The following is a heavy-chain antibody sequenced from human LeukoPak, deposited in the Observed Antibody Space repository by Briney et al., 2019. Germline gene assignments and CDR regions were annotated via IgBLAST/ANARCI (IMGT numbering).Heavy chain of an antibody. V-gene: IGHV4-39*01. CDR1: GGSISSSTFY. Sequence: SETLSLTCTVSGGSISSSTFYWAWIRQPPGKGLEWIGTIYYRGSANYNPSLKSRLTISVDTSRDQFSLKLTSVTAADSAMYYCARRSSSAVRGVLFFYGMDVWGQGTTVSVSS. CDR3: ARRSSSAVRGVLFFYGMDV. CDR2: IYYRGSA. J-gene: IGHJ6*02. D-gene: IGHD3-10*01.